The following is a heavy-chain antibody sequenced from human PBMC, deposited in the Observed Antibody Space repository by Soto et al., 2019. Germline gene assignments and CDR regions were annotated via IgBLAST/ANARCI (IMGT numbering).Heavy chain of an antibody. CDR3: ATDLLWFGEFSWWFDP. Sequence: ASVKVSCKVSGYTLTELSMHWVRQAPGKGLEWMGGFDPEDGETIYAQKFQGRVTMTEDTSTDTAYMVLSSLRSEDTAVYYCATDLLWFGEFSWWFDPWGQGTLVTVSS. CDR2: FDPEDGET. J-gene: IGHJ5*02. V-gene: IGHV1-24*01. D-gene: IGHD3-10*01. CDR1: GYTLTELS.